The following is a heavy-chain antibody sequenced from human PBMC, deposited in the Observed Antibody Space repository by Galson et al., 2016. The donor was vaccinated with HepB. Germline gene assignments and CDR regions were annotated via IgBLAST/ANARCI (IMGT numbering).Heavy chain of an antibody. Sequence: TSSTYYWGWIRQPPGKGLEWIGSFHYSGTTYYNPSLKSRVTISVDTSKTQVSLKLSSVTAADTAVYYCARESVAIFGVVSFDSWGQGTLISVSS. CDR2: FHYSGTT. V-gene: IGHV4-39*02. D-gene: IGHD3-3*01. J-gene: IGHJ4*02. CDR3: ARESVAIFGVVSFDS. CDR1: TSSTYY.